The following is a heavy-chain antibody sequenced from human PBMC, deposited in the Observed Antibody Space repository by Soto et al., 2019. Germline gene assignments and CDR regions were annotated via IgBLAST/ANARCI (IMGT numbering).Heavy chain of an antibody. V-gene: IGHV3-23*01. CDR2: LNGSGGST. CDR3: ARGISAGKGSPPDY. D-gene: IGHD3-10*01. CDR1: GFTFSNYA. J-gene: IGHJ4*02. Sequence: EVRLLESGGGLVQPGGSLRLSCATSGFTFSNYAMTWVRQAPGKGLEWVSGLNGSGGSTSSADSVKGRFAISRDTSKNPLYFQMNSLRDGDTAVYYCARGISAGKGSPPDYWGQGTLVTVAA.